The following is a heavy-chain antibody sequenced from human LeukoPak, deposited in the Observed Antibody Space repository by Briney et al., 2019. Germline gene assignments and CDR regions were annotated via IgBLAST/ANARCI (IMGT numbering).Heavy chain of an antibody. J-gene: IGHJ4*02. CDR3: ARQSRDGSKTRGYYFDS. V-gene: IGHV5-51*01. D-gene: IGHD3-10*01. CDR2: IYPGDSDA. Sequence: GESLKISCKGSGYSFTSYWIGWVRQMPGKGLEWMGIIYPGDSDARYSPSFQGQVTISADKSISTAYLHWSSLKASDTAMYYCARQSRDGSKTRGYYFDSWGQGTLVTVSS. CDR1: GYSFTSYW.